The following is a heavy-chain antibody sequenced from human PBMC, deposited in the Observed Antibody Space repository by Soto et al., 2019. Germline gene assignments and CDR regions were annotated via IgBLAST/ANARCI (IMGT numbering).Heavy chain of an antibody. D-gene: IGHD3-9*01. CDR2: INHSGST. CDR1: GGSFSGYY. CDR3: ARGEVYYDILTGYYRVGWFDP. Sequence: QVQLQQWGAGLLKPSETLSLTCAVYGGSFSGYYWSWIRQPPGKGLEGIGEINHSGSTNYNPSLKSRVTISVDTSKNQFSLKLSSVTAADTAVYYCARGEVYYDILTGYYRVGWFDPWGQGTLVTVSS. V-gene: IGHV4-34*01. J-gene: IGHJ5*02.